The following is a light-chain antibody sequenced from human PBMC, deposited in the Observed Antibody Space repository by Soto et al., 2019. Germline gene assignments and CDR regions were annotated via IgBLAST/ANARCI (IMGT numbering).Light chain of an antibody. V-gene: IGKV1-12*01. CDR2: TGS. J-gene: IGKJ1*01. CDR1: QAIDSW. CDR3: QQTLSFTPT. Sequence: DIQMTQSASSLSASVGHRVTITCGASQAIDSWLAWYQQKPGEAPKLLIFTGSLLHSGVPPRFSGSGSGTDFTLTISSLKTEDFATYDGQQTLSFTPTFGQGTKVDIK.